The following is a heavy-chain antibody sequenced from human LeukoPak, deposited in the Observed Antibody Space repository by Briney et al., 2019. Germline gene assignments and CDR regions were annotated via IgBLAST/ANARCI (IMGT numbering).Heavy chain of an antibody. CDR3: ARGYSSSWYYFDY. D-gene: IGHD6-13*01. V-gene: IGHV4-39*07. CDR2: IYYSGTT. Sequence: SETLSLTCTVSGGSISNSYYYWGWTRQPPGEALEWIGSIYYSGTTYYKPSLKSRVTISVDTSKNQFSLKLSSVTAADTAVYYCARGYSSSWYYFDYWGQGTLVTVTS. CDR1: GGSISNSYYY. J-gene: IGHJ4*02.